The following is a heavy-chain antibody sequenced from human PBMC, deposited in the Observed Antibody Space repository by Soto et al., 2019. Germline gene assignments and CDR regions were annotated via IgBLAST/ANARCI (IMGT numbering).Heavy chain of an antibody. CDR1: GFTFSSYG. CDR3: AKAEDYYGSGRNYGMDG. D-gene: IGHD3-10*01. Sequence: GGSLRLSCAASGFTFSSYGMHWVRQAPGKGLEWVAVISYDGSNKYYADSVKGRFTISRDNSKNTLYLQMNSLRAEDTAVYYCAKAEDYYGSGRNYGMDGWGQGTTVTVSS. V-gene: IGHV3-30*18. CDR2: ISYDGSNK. J-gene: IGHJ6*02.